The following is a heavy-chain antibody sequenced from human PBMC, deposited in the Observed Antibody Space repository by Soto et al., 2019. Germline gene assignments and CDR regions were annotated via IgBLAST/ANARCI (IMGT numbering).Heavy chain of an antibody. V-gene: IGHV3-74*01. D-gene: IGHD3-9*01. CDR1: GFPFSSYW. J-gene: IGHJ4*02. Sequence: EVRLVESGGDLVQRGGSLRLSCAASGFPFSSYWMHWVRHTPGKGLDWVARISGDGVTTYYADSVTGRFTVSRDNAKNPLSLQINVLRAEDTAVYYCAREYYGLLTGYYADYWGQGTLVSVSS. CDR2: ISGDGVTT. CDR3: AREYYGLLTGYYADY.